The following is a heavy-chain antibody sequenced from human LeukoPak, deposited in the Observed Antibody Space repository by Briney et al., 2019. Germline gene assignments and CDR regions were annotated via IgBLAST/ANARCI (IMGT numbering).Heavy chain of an antibody. CDR1: GVTFSSYA. CDR2: ISSNGGST. CDR3: VKDGVGCSSTSCYVGGVYYFDY. J-gene: IGHJ4*02. Sequence: GGSLRLSCSASGVTFSSYAMHWVRQPPGKGLEYVSAISSNGGSTYYADSVKGRFTISRDNSKNTLYLQMSSLRAEDTAVYYCVKDGVGCSSTSCYVGGVYYFDYWGQGTLVTVSS. V-gene: IGHV3-64D*06. D-gene: IGHD2-2*01.